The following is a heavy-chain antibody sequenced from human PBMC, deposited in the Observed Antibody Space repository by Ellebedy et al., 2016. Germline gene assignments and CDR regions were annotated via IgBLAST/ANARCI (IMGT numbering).Heavy chain of an antibody. D-gene: IGHD3-22*01. CDR2: VYYSGTT. CDR1: GGSITSNH. V-gene: IGHV4-59*01. Sequence: SETLSLTCTVSGGSITSNHWSWIRQSPGKGLEWIGSVYYSGTTNYNPSLKSRVTISADTSKNQFSLNLRSVTAADTALYYCARDTSGGYNWFDPWGQGILVSVSS. J-gene: IGHJ5*02. CDR3: ARDTSGGYNWFDP.